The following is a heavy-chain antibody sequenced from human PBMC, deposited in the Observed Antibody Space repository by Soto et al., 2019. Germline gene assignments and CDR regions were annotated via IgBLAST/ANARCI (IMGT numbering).Heavy chain of an antibody. CDR2: ISPDGGRT. CDR3: ATRDPGHY. CDR1: GYTFTSYG. V-gene: IGHV1-46*01. Sequence: RASVKVSCKASGYTFTSYGISWVRQAPGQGLEWMGIISPDGGRTSYAQKFQGRVTMTRDTSTSTVYMELSSLRSEDTAVYYCATRDPGHYWGQGTLVTVSS. J-gene: IGHJ4*02.